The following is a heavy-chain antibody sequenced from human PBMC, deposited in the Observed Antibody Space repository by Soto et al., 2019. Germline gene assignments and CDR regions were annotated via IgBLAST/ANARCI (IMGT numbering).Heavy chain of an antibody. J-gene: IGHJ6*02. CDR3: ARSYPNTIFGVVPSRGLDV. D-gene: IGHD3-3*01. CDR2: IHYSGST. Sequence: PSETLSLTCIVSGVSISSNYWSWIRQPPGQXLEWIGYIHYSGSTNFNPSLKNRVVMSVDTSKNQFSLRLSSVTAADTAVYYCARSYPNTIFGVVPSRGLDVWGQGATVTVSS. V-gene: IGHV4-59*01. CDR1: GVSISSNY.